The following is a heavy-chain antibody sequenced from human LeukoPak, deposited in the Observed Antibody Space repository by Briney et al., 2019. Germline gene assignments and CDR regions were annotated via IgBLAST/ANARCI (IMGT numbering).Heavy chain of an antibody. V-gene: IGHV1-2*06. CDR2: INPNSGGT. CDR3: ARGAGYTGTYAGILDY. CDR1: GYTFTGYY. D-gene: IGHD1-26*01. Sequence: ASVKVSCKASGYTFTGYYMHWVRQAPGQGLEWMGRINPNSGGTNSAQKFQGRVTMTRDTSIRTAYMELSRLTSDDTAVYYCARGAGYTGTYAGILDYWGRGTLVTVSS. J-gene: IGHJ4*02.